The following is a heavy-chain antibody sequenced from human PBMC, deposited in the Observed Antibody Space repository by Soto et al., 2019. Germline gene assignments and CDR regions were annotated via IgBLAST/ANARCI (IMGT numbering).Heavy chain of an antibody. V-gene: IGHV4-34*01. CDR1: GGAFRGYC. Sequence: KPSETLSRPGAAYGGAFRGYCWSWIRQPPGQGLAWMGEINHSGGTNYNPSLKSRVTISVDTSKNQFSLKLSSVTAADTAVYYCARGPSFPVFGWLGPWRQRTLFT. J-gene: IGHJ5*01. CDR3: ARGPSFPVFGWLGP. D-gene: IGHD3-9*01. CDR2: INHSGGT.